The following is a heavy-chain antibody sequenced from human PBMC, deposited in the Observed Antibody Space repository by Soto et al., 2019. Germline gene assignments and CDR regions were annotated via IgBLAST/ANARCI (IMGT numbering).Heavy chain of an antibody. V-gene: IGHV3-23*01. CDR2: ISGSGGST. CDR1: GFTFSSYA. CDR3: AKDRYYYGSGSYSAYYYMDV. D-gene: IGHD3-10*01. J-gene: IGHJ6*03. Sequence: EVQLLESGGGLVQPGGSLRLSCAASGFTFSSYAMSWVRQAPGKGLEWVSAISGSGGSTYYADSVKGRFTISRDNSKNTLDLQMNSLRAEDTAVYYCAKDRYYYGSGSYSAYYYMDVWGKGTTVTVSS.